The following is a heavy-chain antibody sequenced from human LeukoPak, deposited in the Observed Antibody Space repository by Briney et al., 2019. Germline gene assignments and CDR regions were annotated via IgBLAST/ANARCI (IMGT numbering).Heavy chain of an antibody. D-gene: IGHD4/OR15-4a*01. Sequence: GGSLRLSCAASGFNLRSRDLNWVRQAPGKGLEWISYITATGSVVHYADSVKGRSSVLRDNTKNSLYLRMDSLRFEDTGLYYCATTAYYPYYYFDHWGRGDLVTVSS. CDR3: ATTAYYPYYYFDH. CDR1: GFNLRSRD. V-gene: IGHV3-48*03. J-gene: IGHJ4*02. CDR2: ITATGSVV.